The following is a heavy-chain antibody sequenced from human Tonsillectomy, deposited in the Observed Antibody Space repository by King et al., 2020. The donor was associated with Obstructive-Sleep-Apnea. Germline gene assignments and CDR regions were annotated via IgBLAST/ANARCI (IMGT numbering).Heavy chain of an antibody. Sequence: QLQESGPGLVKPSQTLSLTCTVSGGSISSGGYYWSWIRPHPGKGLEWIGYIYYSGSTYYNPSLKSRVTISEVTSKNQFSLKLSSVTAADTAVYYCARDKDYGDYSYFDYWGQGTLVTVSS. D-gene: IGHD4-17*01. J-gene: IGHJ4*02. CDR3: ARDKDYGDYSYFDY. V-gene: IGHV4-31*03. CDR1: GGSISSGGYY. CDR2: IYYSGST.